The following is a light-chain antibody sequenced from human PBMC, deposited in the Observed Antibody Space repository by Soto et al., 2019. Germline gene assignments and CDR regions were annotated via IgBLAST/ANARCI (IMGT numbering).Light chain of an antibody. J-gene: IGLJ3*02. Sequence: QSVLTQPPSVSGAPGQRVTISCSGSSSNIGNNAVNWYQQLPGKAPRALIYYDDLLPSGVSNRFSGSKSGTSVSLAISGLQSDDEADYYCASWDDTLSGLVFGGGTKVTVL. CDR3: ASWDDTLSGLV. CDR2: YDD. V-gene: IGLV1-36*01. CDR1: SSNIGNNA.